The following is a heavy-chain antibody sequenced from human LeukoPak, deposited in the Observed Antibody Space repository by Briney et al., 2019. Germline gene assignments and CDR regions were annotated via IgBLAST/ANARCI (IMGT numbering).Heavy chain of an antibody. CDR3: ARVSIAVALGHDY. CDR1: GFTFSSYA. V-gene: IGHV3-30*14. CDR2: ISYDGSNK. Sequence: GGSLRLSCAASGFTFSSYAMHWVRQAPGKGLEWVAVISYDGSNKYYADSVKGRFTISRDNSKNTLYLQMNSLRAEDTAVYYCARVSIAVALGHDYWGQGTLVTVSS. J-gene: IGHJ4*02. D-gene: IGHD6-19*01.